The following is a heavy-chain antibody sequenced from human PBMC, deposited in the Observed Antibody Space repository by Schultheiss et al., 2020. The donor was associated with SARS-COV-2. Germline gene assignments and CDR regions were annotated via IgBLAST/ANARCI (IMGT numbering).Heavy chain of an antibody. D-gene: IGHD4-17*01. V-gene: IGHV4-38-2*01. CDR3: ARGDGDYAAPVDY. J-gene: IGHJ4*02. Sequence: SETLSLTCAVSGYSISSGYYWGWIRQPPGKGLEWIGSIYHSGSTYYNPSLKSRVTISVDKSKNQFSLKLSSVTAADTAVYYCARGDGDYAAPVDYWGQGTLVTVSS. CDR1: GYSISSGYY. CDR2: IYHSGST.